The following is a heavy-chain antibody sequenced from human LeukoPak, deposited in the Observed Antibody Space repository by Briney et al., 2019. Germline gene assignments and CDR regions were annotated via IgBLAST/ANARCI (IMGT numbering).Heavy chain of an antibody. CDR1: GYTFTSYD. Sequence: GASVKVSCKASGYTFTSYDINWVRQATGQGLEWMGWMNPNSGNTGYAQKFQGRVTMTRNTSISTAYMELSSLRSEDTAVYYCARGRMVVAASYYYYGMDVWGQGTTVTVSS. J-gene: IGHJ6*02. CDR3: ARGRMVVAASYYYYGMDV. V-gene: IGHV1-8*01. CDR2: MNPNSGNT. D-gene: IGHD2-15*01.